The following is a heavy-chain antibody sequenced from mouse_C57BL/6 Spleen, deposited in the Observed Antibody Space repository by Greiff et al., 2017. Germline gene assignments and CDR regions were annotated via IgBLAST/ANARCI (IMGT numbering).Heavy chain of an antibody. Sequence: EVNVVESGGGLVKPGGSLKLSCAASGFTFSDYGMHWVRQAPEKGLEWVAYISSGSSTIYYADTVKGRFTISRDNAKNTLFLQMTSLRSEDTAMYYCARPPYDYDGDYYAMDYWGQGTSVTVAS. CDR3: ARPPYDYDGDYYAMDY. J-gene: IGHJ4*01. D-gene: IGHD2-4*01. V-gene: IGHV5-17*01. CDR1: GFTFSDYG. CDR2: ISSGSSTI.